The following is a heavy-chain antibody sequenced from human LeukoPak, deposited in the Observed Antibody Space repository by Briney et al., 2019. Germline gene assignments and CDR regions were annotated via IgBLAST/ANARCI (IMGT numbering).Heavy chain of an antibody. J-gene: IGHJ4*02. D-gene: IGHD1-26*01. CDR1: RFTFSSYG. Sequence: PGGSLRLSCAASRFTFSSYGMHWVRQAPGKGLEWVAIISHDGSNKYYADSVKGRFTISRDNSKNTLYLQMNSLRAEDTAVYYCAKESGSYHYYFDYWGQGTLVTVSS. CDR2: ISHDGSNK. CDR3: AKESGSYHYYFDY. V-gene: IGHV3-30*18.